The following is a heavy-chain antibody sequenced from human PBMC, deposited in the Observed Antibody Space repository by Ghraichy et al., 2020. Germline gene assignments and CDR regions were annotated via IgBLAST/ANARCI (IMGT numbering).Heavy chain of an antibody. D-gene: IGHD3-22*01. CDR2: ISYDGSNK. J-gene: IGHJ6*02. Sequence: GGSLRLSCAASGFTFSSYAMHWVRQAPGKGLEWVAVISYDGSNKYYADSVKGRFTISRDNSKNTLYLQMNSLRAEDTAVYYCARESYYDTPEGYYYYGMDVWGQGTTVTVSS. V-gene: IGHV3-30-3*01. CDR1: GFTFSSYA. CDR3: ARESYYDTPEGYYYYGMDV.